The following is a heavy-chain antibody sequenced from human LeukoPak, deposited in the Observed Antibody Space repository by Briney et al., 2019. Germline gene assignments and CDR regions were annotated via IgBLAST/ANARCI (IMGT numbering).Heavy chain of an antibody. Sequence: ASVKVSCRASGYTFAIYGISWVRQAPGQGLEWMAWISPYDGDTNYAQNFEGRVTMTTETSTSTAYMELRSLRSDDTAIYYCARDYCTRGGDCYKEDLFDPWGQGTLVTVSS. V-gene: IGHV1-18*01. CDR2: ISPYDGDT. D-gene: IGHD2-21*02. J-gene: IGHJ5*02. CDR1: GYTFAIYG. CDR3: ARDYCTRGGDCYKEDLFDP.